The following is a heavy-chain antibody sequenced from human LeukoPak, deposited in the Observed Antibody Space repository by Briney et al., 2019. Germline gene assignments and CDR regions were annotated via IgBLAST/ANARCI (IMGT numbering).Heavy chain of an antibody. Sequence: GGSLRLSCAASGFTFSRFPMHWVRQAPGKGLEWVAVIWYDGSNKYYADSVKGRFTTSRDNSKNTLYLQMNSLRAEDTAVYYCARVGGYCSSTSCYTQNYYYYGMDVWGQGTTVTVSS. J-gene: IGHJ6*02. V-gene: IGHV3-33*08. CDR1: GFTFSRFP. CDR2: IWYDGSNK. D-gene: IGHD2-2*02. CDR3: ARVGGYCSSTSCYTQNYYYYGMDV.